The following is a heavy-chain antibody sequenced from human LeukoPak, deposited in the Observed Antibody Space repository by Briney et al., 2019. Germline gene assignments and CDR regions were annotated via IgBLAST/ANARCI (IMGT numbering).Heavy chain of an antibody. Sequence: GGSLRLSCAASGFTFSSYAMSWVRQAPGKGLEWVSAISGSGGTYYADSVKGRFTISRDNSKNTLYLQMNSLRAEDTAVYYCAKVLLVQQLAYMDVWGKGTTVTVSS. CDR1: GFTFSSYA. CDR3: AKVLLVQQLAYMDV. J-gene: IGHJ6*03. CDR2: ISGSGGT. V-gene: IGHV3-23*01. D-gene: IGHD6-13*01.